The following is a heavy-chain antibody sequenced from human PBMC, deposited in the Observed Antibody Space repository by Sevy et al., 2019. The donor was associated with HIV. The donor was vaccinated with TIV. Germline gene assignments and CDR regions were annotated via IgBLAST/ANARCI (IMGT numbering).Heavy chain of an antibody. CDR2: SYYRSTWHK. V-gene: IGHV6-1*01. J-gene: IGHJ4*02. D-gene: IGHD6-19*01. Sequence: SQTLSLTCVISGDSVSRNGAAWNWIRQSPSRGLEWLGRSYYRSTWHKDYAISEKSRLTITPDTSKNQFFLQLNSVTPEDTAMYYCARAVAGVYYFDYWGQGTLVTVSS. CDR3: ARAVAGVYYFDY. CDR1: GDSVSRNGAA.